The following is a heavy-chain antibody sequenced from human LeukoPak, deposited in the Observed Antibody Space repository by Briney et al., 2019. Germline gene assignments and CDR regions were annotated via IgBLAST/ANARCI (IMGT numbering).Heavy chain of an antibody. Sequence: SETLSLTCTVSGGSISSYYWSWIRQPPGKGLEWIGYIYYSGSTNYNPSLKSRVTISVDTSKNQFSLKLSSVTAADTAVYYCASSDAETGTTGHMDVWGKGTTVTVSS. CDR1: GGSISSYY. CDR2: IYYSGST. D-gene: IGHD1-7*01. V-gene: IGHV4-59*01. CDR3: ASSDAETGTTGHMDV. J-gene: IGHJ6*03.